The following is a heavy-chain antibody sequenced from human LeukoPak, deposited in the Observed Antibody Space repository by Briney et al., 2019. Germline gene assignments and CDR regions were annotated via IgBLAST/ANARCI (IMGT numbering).Heavy chain of an antibody. J-gene: IGHJ4*02. CDR3: ARGQGYCSGGSCHHDY. D-gene: IGHD2-15*01. CDR2: ISSSSSTI. V-gene: IGHV3-48*01. Sequence: GGSLRLSCAASGFTFSSYSMNWVRQAPGKGLEWVSYISSSSSTIYYADSVKGRFTISRDNAKNSLYLQMNSLRAEDTAVYYCARGQGYCSGGSCHHDYWGQGTPVTVSS. CDR1: GFTFSSYS.